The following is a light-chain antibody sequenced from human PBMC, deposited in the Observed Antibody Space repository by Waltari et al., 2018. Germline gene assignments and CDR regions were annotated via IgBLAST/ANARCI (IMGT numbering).Light chain of an antibody. J-gene: IGKJ4*01. CDR2: DSS. CDR1: QSVSTY. Sequence: EIVLTQSPATLSLSPGERATLSCRASQSVSTYLAWYQQRPGQPPRLLIYDSSSRATGIPARFSGSGSGTDFTLTISRLEPEDFAVYYCQQRYKWPLTFGGGSKVEI. CDR3: QQRYKWPLT. V-gene: IGKV3-11*01.